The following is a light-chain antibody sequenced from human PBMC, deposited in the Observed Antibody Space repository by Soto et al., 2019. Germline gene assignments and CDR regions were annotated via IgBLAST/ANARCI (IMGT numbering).Light chain of an antibody. CDR1: SSNIGGNT. CDR2: STN. Sequence: QSVLTQPPSASGTPGQRVTISCSGSSSNIGGNTVNWYQQLPGTTPKLLIYSTNHRPSGVPDRFSGSKSGTSASLAISGLQSEDEADYYCATWDYSRNGVVFGGGTKLTVL. CDR3: ATWDYSRNGVV. V-gene: IGLV1-44*01. J-gene: IGLJ2*01.